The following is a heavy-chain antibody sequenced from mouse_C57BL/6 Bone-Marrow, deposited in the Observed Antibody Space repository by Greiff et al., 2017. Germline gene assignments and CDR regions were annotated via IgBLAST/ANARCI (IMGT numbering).Heavy chain of an antibody. CDR3: ARDLGDGYSLAY. Sequence: EVNVVESEGGLVQPGSSMKLSCTASGFTFSDYYMAWVRQVPEKGLEWVANINYDGSSTYYLDSLKSRFIISRDNAKNILYLQMSSLKSEDTATYYCARDLGDGYSLAYWGQGTLVTVSA. D-gene: IGHD2-3*01. CDR1: GFTFSDYY. CDR2: INYDGSST. J-gene: IGHJ3*01. V-gene: IGHV5-16*01.